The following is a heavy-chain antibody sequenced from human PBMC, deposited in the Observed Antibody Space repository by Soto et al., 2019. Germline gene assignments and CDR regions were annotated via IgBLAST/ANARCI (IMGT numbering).Heavy chain of an antibody. D-gene: IGHD6-13*01. CDR1: GGSISSGDYY. CDR2: IYYSGST. J-gene: IGHJ5*02. V-gene: IGHV4-30-4*01. CDR3: ARERYSSSWSPRYNWYVP. Sequence: SETLSLTCTVSGGSISSGDYYWSWIRQPPGKGLEWIGYIYYSGSTYYNPSLKSRVTISVDTSKNQFSLKLSSVTAADTAVYYCARERYSSSWSPRYNWYVPWGQGTLVTVSS.